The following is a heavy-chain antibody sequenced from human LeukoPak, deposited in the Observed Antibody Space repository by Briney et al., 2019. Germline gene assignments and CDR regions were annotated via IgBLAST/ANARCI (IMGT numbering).Heavy chain of an antibody. CDR1: GFTFSSYG. CDR2: ISYDGSNK. CDR3: ATIVIVGVLPAAFDI. Sequence: GRSLRLSCAASGFTFSSYGMHWVRQAPGKGLEWVAVISYDGSNKYYADSVKGRFTISRDNSKNTLYLQMNSLRAEDTAVYYCATIVIVGVLPAAFDIWGQGTMVTVSS. V-gene: IGHV3-30*03. D-gene: IGHD1-26*01. J-gene: IGHJ3*02.